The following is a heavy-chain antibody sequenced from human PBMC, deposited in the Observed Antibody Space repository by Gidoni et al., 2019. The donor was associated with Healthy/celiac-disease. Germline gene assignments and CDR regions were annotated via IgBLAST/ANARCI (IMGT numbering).Heavy chain of an antibody. CDR2: IQQDGSEK. CDR3: ARSYGSGSYLNY. Sequence: CLVQPGGYLRLSCAASEFPCSSYGMRWVRQAPGKGLEWVANIQQDGSEKYYVDSVQGRFTISRDNAKNSLYLQMTSLRAEDTAVYYCARSYGSGSYLNYWGQGTLVTVSS. J-gene: IGHJ4*02. CDR1: EFPCSSYG. D-gene: IGHD3-10*01. V-gene: IGHV3-7*01.